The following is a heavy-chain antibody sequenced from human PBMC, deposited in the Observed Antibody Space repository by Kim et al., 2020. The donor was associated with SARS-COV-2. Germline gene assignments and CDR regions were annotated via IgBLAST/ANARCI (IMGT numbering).Heavy chain of an antibody. CDR3: AREITVTQGGFDY. J-gene: IGHJ4*02. CDR2: IYYSGST. CDR1: GGSISSGDYY. D-gene: IGHD4-17*01. Sequence: SETLSLTCTVSGGSISSGDYYWSWIRQPPGKGLEWIGYIYYSGSTYYNPSLKSRVTISVDTSKNQFSLKLSSVTAADTAVYYCAREITVTQGGFDYWGQGTLVTVSS. V-gene: IGHV4-30-4*01.